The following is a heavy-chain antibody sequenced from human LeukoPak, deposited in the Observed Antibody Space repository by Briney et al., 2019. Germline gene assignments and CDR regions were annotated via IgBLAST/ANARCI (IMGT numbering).Heavy chain of an antibody. CDR2: VNIQGNT. V-gene: IGHV4-4*02. CDR1: GGSITNTYY. CDR3: AREGGPYRPLDY. Sequence: PSETLSLTCGVSGGSITNTYYWTWVRPPPGKGLEWIGVVNIQGNTNYNPSLMGRFAISVDNSENHISLQFTPGAAADTAVYYCAREGGPYRPLDYSGQGTLVTVSS. J-gene: IGHJ4*02.